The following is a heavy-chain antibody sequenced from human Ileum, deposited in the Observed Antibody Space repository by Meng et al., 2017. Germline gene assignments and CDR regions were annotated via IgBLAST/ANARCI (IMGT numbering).Heavy chain of an antibody. CDR1: GFTFSSYA. D-gene: IGHD1-14*01. J-gene: IGHJ4*02. CDR2: ISSDASNK. V-gene: IGHV3-30*09. Sequence: GGSLRLSCAASGFTFSSYAMHWVRQAPGRGLEWVAVISSDASNKYYADSVKGRFAISRDNSKNTLSLQMNSLRAEDTAVYYCARTFTEWGYYFDSWGQGTLVTVSS. CDR3: ARTFTEWGYYFDS.